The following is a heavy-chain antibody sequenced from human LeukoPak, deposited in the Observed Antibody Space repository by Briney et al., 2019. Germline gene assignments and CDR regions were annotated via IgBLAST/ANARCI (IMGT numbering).Heavy chain of an antibody. D-gene: IGHD3-3*01. J-gene: IGHJ4*02. Sequence: SGGSLRHSCAASGFYFRDHWMDWVRQAPGKGLEWVANIKLDGSEKNYVDSVKGRFTISRDNTKNSLYLQMNSLRAEDTAVFYCARDQYDTWSRRGNFDSWGQGTLVIVSS. CDR1: GFYFRDHW. CDR3: ARDQYDTWSRRGNFDS. V-gene: IGHV3-7*03. CDR2: IKLDGSEK.